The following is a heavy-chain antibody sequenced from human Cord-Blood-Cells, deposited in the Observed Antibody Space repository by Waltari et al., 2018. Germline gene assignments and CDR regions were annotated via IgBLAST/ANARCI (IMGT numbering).Heavy chain of an antibody. J-gene: IGHJ5*02. CDR1: GGSFSGYY. Sequence: QVQLQQWGAGLLKPSETLSLTCAVYGGSFSGYYWSWIRQPPGKGLEWIGEIKHSGSTNYNPSLEMRVTISGDTAKNHFALKLSSVTAADTAVYYCARHLSGSYWFDPWGQGTLVTVSS. CDR2: IKHSGST. V-gene: IGHV4-34*01. CDR3: ARHLSGSYWFDP. D-gene: IGHD1-26*01.